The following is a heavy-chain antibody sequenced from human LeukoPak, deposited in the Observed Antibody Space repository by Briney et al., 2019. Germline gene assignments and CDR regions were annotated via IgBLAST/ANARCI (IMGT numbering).Heavy chain of an antibody. CDR3: ARGRSDILTGYWSSRGTRKYYYYMDV. J-gene: IGHJ6*03. CDR2: ISHSGRT. CDR1: DGSITTDDYF. D-gene: IGHD3-9*01. V-gene: IGHV4-30-2*05. Sequence: PSETLSLTCTVSDGSITTDDYFWSWIRQPPGKGLEWIGYISHSGRTYSNPSLKTRVTISVDTSKNQFSLKLRSVTAADTAVYYCARGRSDILTGYWSSRGTRKYYYYMDVWGKGTTVTVSS.